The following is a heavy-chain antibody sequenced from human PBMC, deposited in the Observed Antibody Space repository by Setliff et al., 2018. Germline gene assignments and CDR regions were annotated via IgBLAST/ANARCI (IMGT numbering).Heavy chain of an antibody. CDR3: AKDRGSGYYYGTGSLIPYYFDY. D-gene: IGHD3-10*01. Sequence: PGGSLSLSCAASGFTFDDYAMHWVRQVPGKGLEWVSGISWNSGTIGYADSVKGRFTISRDNAKNSLFLQMNSLRAEDMALYYCAKDRGSGYYYGTGSLIPYYFDYWGQGTLVTVSS. CDR2: ISWNSGTI. J-gene: IGHJ4*02. V-gene: IGHV3-9*03. CDR1: GFTFDDYA.